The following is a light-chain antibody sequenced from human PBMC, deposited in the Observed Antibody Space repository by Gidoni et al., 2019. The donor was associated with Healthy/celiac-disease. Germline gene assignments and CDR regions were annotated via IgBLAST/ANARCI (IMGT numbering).Light chain of an antibody. Sequence: VLTQSPGTLSLSPGERATLSCRASQSVSSSYLAWYQQKPGQAPRLLIYGASSRATGIPDRFSGSGSGTDFTLTISRLEPEDFAVYYCQQYGSSLQGTFGQGTKVEIK. CDR2: GAS. V-gene: IGKV3-20*01. CDR1: QSVSSSY. J-gene: IGKJ1*01. CDR3: QQYGSSLQGT.